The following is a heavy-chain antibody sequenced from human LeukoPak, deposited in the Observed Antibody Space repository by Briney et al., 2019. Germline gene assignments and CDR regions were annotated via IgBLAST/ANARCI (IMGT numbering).Heavy chain of an antibody. CDR1: GGSISSSSYY. CDR3: ARVQLERFGELFNAFDI. CDR2: IYYSGST. V-gene: IGHV4-39*07. D-gene: IGHD3-10*01. Sequence: SETLSLTCTVSGGSISSSSYYWGWIRQPPGKGLEWIGSIYYSGSTYYNPSLKSRVTISVDTSKNQFSLKLSSVTAADTAVYYCARVQLERFGELFNAFDIWGQGTMVTVSS. J-gene: IGHJ3*02.